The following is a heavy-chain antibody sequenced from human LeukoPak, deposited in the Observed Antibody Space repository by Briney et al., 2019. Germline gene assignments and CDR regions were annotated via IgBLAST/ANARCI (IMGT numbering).Heavy chain of an antibody. CDR3: TRGGALGCLGH. V-gene: IGHV3-7*01. D-gene: IGHD3-16*01. CDR1: GSTFSTHW. J-gene: IGHJ4*02. Sequence: GGSLRLSCAASGSTFSTHWMSWVRQAPGKGLEWVANILQDENEIYYVASVKGRFTISRDNAKNSLYLQMNSLRAEDTAVYYCTRGGALGCLGHWGQGTLVTVSS. CDR2: ILQDENEI.